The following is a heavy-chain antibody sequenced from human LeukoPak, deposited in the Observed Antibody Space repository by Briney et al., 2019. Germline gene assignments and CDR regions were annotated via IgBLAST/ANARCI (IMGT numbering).Heavy chain of an antibody. Sequence: PGGSLRLSCVASGVTFSSYAMSWVRQAPGKGLEWVSGISGSGGSTYYADSVKGRFTISRDNSKNTLYLKINSLRAKDTAVYYCAKETYSSGWYPYFDYWGQGTLVTVSS. CDR1: GVTFSSYA. CDR2: ISGSGGST. CDR3: AKETYSSGWYPYFDY. V-gene: IGHV3-23*01. J-gene: IGHJ4*02. D-gene: IGHD6-19*01.